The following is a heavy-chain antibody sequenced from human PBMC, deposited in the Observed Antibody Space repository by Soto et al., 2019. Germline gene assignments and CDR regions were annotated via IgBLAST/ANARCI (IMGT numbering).Heavy chain of an antibody. V-gene: IGHV3-33*01. CDR3: ARGLASVGGPSRVYYYGMDV. CDR1: RFTFSRYG. Sequence: QVQLVESGGGVVQPGRSLRLTCAASRFTFSRYGMHWVRQAPGKGLEWVALIWFDGSNKDYGDSGKGRFTISRDNSKNTLYLQMNSLRAEDTAVYYCARGLASVGGPSRVYYYGMDVWGQGTTVTVSS. CDR2: IWFDGSNK. D-gene: IGHD3-16*01. J-gene: IGHJ6*02.